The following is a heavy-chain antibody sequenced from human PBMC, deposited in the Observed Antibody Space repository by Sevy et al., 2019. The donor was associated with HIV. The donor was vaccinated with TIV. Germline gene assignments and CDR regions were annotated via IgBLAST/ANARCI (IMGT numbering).Heavy chain of an antibody. CDR3: ARAPSWYDSSGYNALDI. D-gene: IGHD3-22*01. V-gene: IGHV1-46*02. Sequence: ASVKVSCKASGDTFNNYHVHWVRQAPGQGLEWMGIINPSGGTTSYAQKFQGRVTMTRDTSTRTVCMELSGLRSEDTAVYYCARAPSWYDSSGYNALDIWGQGTMVTVSS. J-gene: IGHJ3*02. CDR2: INPSGGTT. CDR1: GDTFNNYH.